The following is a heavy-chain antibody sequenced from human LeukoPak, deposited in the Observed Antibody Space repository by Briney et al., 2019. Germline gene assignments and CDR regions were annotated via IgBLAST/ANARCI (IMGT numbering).Heavy chain of an antibody. Sequence: GESLQISCQGSVYTFTTYWIGWVRQMPGRGLEWMGIIWPGDFNIKYSPSFQGQVTISVDKSINTAYLQWRSLQASDTAIYYCATATYFASHYWGQGTRVTVSS. CDR2: IWPGDFNI. V-gene: IGHV5-51*01. D-gene: IGHD3-10*01. CDR1: VYTFTTYW. CDR3: ATATYFASHY. J-gene: IGHJ4*02.